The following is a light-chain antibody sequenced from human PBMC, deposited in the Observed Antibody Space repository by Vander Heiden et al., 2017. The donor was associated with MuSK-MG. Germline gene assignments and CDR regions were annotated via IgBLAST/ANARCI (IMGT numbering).Light chain of an antibody. J-gene: IGLJ2*01. CDR2: TNN. Sequence: QSVLTQPPSTSGTPGQRVTISCSGSSSNIGSNSVNWYQQRPGTSPKLLMYTNNQRPSGVPDRFSASKSGTSASLAISGLQAEDEADYYCAAWDDSLKGVIFGGGTKLTVL. V-gene: IGLV1-44*01. CDR1: SSNIGSNS. CDR3: AAWDDSLKGVI.